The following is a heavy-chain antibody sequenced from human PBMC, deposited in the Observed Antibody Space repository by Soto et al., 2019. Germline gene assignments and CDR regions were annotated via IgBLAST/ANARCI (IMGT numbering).Heavy chain of an antibody. J-gene: IGHJ6*02. CDR3: ARDGRRPTVKAYYYGMDV. Sequence: QVQLVESGGGVVQPGRSLRLSCAASGFTFSSYGMHWVRQAPGKGLEWVAVIWYDGSNKYYADSVKGRFTISRDNSKNTLYLQMNSLRAEDTAVYYCARDGRRPTVKAYYYGMDVWGQGTTVTVSS. D-gene: IGHD4-17*01. V-gene: IGHV3-33*01. CDR2: IWYDGSNK. CDR1: GFTFSSYG.